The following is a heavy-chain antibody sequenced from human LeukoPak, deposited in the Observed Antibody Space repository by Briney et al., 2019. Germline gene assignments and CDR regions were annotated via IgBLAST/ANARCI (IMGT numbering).Heavy chain of an antibody. J-gene: IGHJ4*02. D-gene: IGHD3-22*01. CDR3: ARHSSREGDSSGHFDY. CDR1: GGSISSYY. Sequence: PSETLSLTCTVSGGSISSYYWSWIRQPPGKGLEWIGYIYYSGSTNYNPSLKSRVTISVDTSKNQFSLKLSSVTAADTAVYYCARHSSREGDSSGHFDYWGQGTLVTVSS. CDR2: IYYSGST. V-gene: IGHV4-59*08.